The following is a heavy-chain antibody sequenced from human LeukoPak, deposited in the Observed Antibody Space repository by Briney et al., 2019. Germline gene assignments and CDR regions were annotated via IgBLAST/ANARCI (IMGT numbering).Heavy chain of an antibody. CDR3: VGGISCAY. V-gene: IGHV3-7*04. CDR1: GFTFSTYW. J-gene: IGHJ4*02. CDR2: IKEDGSEK. D-gene: IGHD6-13*01. Sequence: GGSLRLSCAASGFTFSTYWMSWVRQAPGKGLEWVANIKEDGSEKFYVDSVKGQFTISRDNAENSLYLQMNSLRAEDTAVYYCVGGISCAYWGQGTLVTVSS.